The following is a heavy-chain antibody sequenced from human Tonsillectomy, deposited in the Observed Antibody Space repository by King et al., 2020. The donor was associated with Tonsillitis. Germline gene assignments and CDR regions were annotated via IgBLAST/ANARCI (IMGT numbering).Heavy chain of an antibody. CDR2: INPNSGAT. V-gene: IGHV1-2*02. Sequence: VQLVQSGAEVKKPGASVKVSCKTSGYTFTDYYMHWVRQAPGQGLEWMGWINPNSGATIYAQKFQDRVTLTRDTSVSTAYMELSRLRFDDSALYYCVREAYDWGQGTLFTVSS. CDR3: VREAYD. D-gene: IGHD2-21*01. CDR1: GYTFTDYY. J-gene: IGHJ4*02.